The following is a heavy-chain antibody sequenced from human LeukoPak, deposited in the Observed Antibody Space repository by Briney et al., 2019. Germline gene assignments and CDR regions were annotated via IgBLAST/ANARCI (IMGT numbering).Heavy chain of an antibody. Sequence: SETLSLTCSVSGYSLSSGYYWGWIRQPPGEGLEWIGSMFHSGRTYYNPSLKSRVTISVDTSKNQFSLKLSSVTAADTAVYHCARRGRYDSSGTTDYFDYWGQGALVTVSS. V-gene: IGHV4-38-2*02. J-gene: IGHJ4*02. CDR2: MFHSGRT. D-gene: IGHD3-22*01. CDR1: GYSLSSGYY. CDR3: ARRGRYDSSGTTDYFDY.